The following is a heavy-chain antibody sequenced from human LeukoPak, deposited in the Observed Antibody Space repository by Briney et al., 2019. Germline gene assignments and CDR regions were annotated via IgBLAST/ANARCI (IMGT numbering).Heavy chain of an antibody. Sequence: GESLKIPCKGSGYRFTNYWIGWVRQMPGKGLEWMGIIDPDDSQSSYSPSFEGQVTISVDKSIRTAYLQWDSLKTSDTAMYYCARPIATVTTYAFDIWGQGTMVTVSS. J-gene: IGHJ3*02. V-gene: IGHV5-51*01. CDR1: GYRFTNYW. CDR3: ARPIATVTTYAFDI. CDR2: IDPDDSQS. D-gene: IGHD4-17*01.